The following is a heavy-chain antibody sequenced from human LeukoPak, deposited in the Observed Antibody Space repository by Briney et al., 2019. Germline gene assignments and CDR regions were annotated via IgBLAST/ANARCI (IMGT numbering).Heavy chain of an antibody. CDR1: GFTFSSYS. V-gene: IGHV3-21*01. CDR3: ARGGTGDPDDY. CDR2: VSISSSYI. J-gene: IGHJ4*02. Sequence: GGSLRLSCAASGFTFSSYSMNWVRQAPGKGLEWVSSVSISSSYIYYADSVEGRFTISRDNAKNSLSLQMNSLRAEDTAVYYCARGGTGDPDDYWGQGTLVTVSS. D-gene: IGHD2-21*01.